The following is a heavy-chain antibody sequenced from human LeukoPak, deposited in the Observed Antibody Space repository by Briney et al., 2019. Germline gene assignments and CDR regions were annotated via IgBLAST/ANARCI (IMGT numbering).Heavy chain of an antibody. CDR3: ARDLGSADRVS. D-gene: IGHD3-16*01. CDR2: ISSSSSTI. CDR1: GFTFSSYS. J-gene: IGHJ5*02. V-gene: IGHV3-48*01. Sequence: RGSLRLSCAASGFTFSSYSMNWVRQAPGKGLEWVSYISSSSSTIYYADSVKGRFTISRDNAKNSLYLQMNSLRAEDTAVYYCARDLGSADRVSWGQGTLVTVSS.